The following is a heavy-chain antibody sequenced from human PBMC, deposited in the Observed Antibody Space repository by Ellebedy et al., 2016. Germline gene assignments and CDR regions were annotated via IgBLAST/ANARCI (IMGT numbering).Heavy chain of an antibody. CDR2: IYYSGST. V-gene: IGHV4-30-4*07. CDR3: AGRATSGDAFDI. Sequence: SETLSLTXAVSGGSIGRGGYSCSWILQPPGKGLEWIGYIYYSGSTNYNPSLKSRVTISVDTSKNQFSLKLSSVTAADTAVYYCAGRATSGDAFDIWGQGTMVTVSS. J-gene: IGHJ3*02. CDR1: GGSIGRGGYS. D-gene: IGHD5-12*01.